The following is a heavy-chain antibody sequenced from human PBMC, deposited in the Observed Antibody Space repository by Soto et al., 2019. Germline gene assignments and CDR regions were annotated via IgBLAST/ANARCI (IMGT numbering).Heavy chain of an antibody. CDR2: ISGGGDTT. Sequence: EVQLLESGGGLVQTGGSLRPSCPASGFTFNNYAMTWAGRPPGKGWEWVSAISGGGDTTSYADSVKGRFTVSRDGSKNTLYLQMSSLRAEDTALYYCAKGRGGSGSLTPRVDFWGQGTLVTVSS. V-gene: IGHV3-23*01. D-gene: IGHD3-10*01. CDR3: AKGRGGSGSLTPRVDF. CDR1: GFTFNNYA. J-gene: IGHJ4*02.